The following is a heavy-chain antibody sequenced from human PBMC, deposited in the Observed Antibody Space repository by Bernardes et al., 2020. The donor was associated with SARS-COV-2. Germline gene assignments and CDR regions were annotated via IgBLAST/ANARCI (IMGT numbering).Heavy chain of an antibody. D-gene: IGHD1-26*01. CDR2: IAVYNGTT. V-gene: IGHV1-18*01. J-gene: IGHJ5*02. CDR1: GYIFTTYG. CDR3: ARDRPIGTVGVNWLDP. Sequence: KVCCKASGYIFTTYGISWVRQAPGQGLEWMGWIAVYNGTTAYAQKFQGRVTITTDTSTSTAYMELRSLRSDDTAVYFCARDRPIGTVGVNWLDPWGQGTLVTVSS.